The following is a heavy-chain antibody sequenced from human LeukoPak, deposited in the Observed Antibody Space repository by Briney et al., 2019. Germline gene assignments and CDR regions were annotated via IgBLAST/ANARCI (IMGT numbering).Heavy chain of an antibody. CDR2: IKHSGST. CDR3: ASDRNSGYVLGY. CDR1: GGSLIGYY. D-gene: IGHD5-12*01. J-gene: IGHJ4*02. V-gene: IGHV4-34*01. Sequence: SETLSLTCAVYGGSLIGYYWSWIRQPPGKGMGWIGEIKHSGSTNYTPPLKSRVTISVYTSKNQFSLELSSVTAADTAVYYCASDRNSGYVLGYWGERTPVTVSS.